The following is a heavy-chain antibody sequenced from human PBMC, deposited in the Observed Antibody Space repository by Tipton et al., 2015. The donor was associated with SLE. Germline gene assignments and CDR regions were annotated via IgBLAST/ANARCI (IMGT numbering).Heavy chain of an antibody. CDR1: DYSISSTYS. CDR3: ARLSTDYADRSGYGYFDH. V-gene: IGHV4-38-2*01. CDR2: IYHTGTT. Sequence: TLSLTCVVSDYSISSTYSWGWIRQPPGKGLEWIGNIYHTGTTYSIPSLKSRVTLSIDTSKNNFSLKMTAVTAADTAAYYCARLSTDYADRSGYGYFDHWGQGTLVTVSS. J-gene: IGHJ4*02. D-gene: IGHD3-22*01.